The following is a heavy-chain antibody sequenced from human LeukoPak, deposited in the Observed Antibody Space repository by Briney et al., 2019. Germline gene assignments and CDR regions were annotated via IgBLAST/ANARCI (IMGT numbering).Heavy chain of an antibody. CDR3: ARPVYTPLRGWYFDL. V-gene: IGHV4-34*01. J-gene: IGHJ2*01. CDR1: GFTFSTFA. D-gene: IGHD1-14*01. CDR2: INHSGST. Sequence: GSLRLSCAASGFTFSTFAMIWVRQPPGKGLEWIGEINHSGSTNYNPSLKSRVTISVDTSKNQFSLKLSSVTAADTAVYYCARPVYTPLRGWYFDLWGRGTLVTVSS.